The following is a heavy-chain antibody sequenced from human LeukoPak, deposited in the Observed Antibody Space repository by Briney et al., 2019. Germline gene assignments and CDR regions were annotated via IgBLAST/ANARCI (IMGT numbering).Heavy chain of an antibody. CDR1: GFTFSSYA. V-gene: IGHV3-23*01. CDR3: AKGYYDYVWGSYYFDY. J-gene: IGHJ4*02. CDR2: ISGSGGSK. D-gene: IGHD3-16*01. Sequence: GGSLRLSCAASGFTFSSYAMSWVRQAPGEGLEWVSAISGSGGSKYYADSVKGRFTISRDNSRDTLYLQMNSLRAEDTAVYYCAKGYYDYVWGSYYFDYWGQGTLVTVSS.